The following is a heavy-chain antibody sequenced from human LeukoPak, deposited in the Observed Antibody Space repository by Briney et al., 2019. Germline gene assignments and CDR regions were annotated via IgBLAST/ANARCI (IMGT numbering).Heavy chain of an antibody. CDR2: TYYRSKWYN. Sequence: SQTLSLTCAISGDSVSSNSAGWNWIRQSPSRGLEWLGRTYYRSKWYNDYEVTVKSRITINPDTSKNQVSLQLNSVIPEDTAVYYCARDRIVATTIHYYYGMDVWGQGTTVTVSS. CDR1: GDSVSSNSAG. J-gene: IGHJ6*02. D-gene: IGHD5-12*01. V-gene: IGHV6-1*01. CDR3: ARDRIVATTIHYYYGMDV.